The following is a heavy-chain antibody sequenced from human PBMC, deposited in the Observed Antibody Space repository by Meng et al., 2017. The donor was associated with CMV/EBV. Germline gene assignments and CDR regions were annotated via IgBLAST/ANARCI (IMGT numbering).Heavy chain of an antibody. J-gene: IGHJ4*02. D-gene: IGHD1-26*01. CDR2: IRYDGSRK. CDR1: GFTFSTYG. V-gene: IGHV3-30*02. CDR3: TKDRLVGATTGFDF. Sequence: QVLRVECGGVVVQSGGSLRLSCVASGFTFSTYGMHWVRQAPGKGLEWVTFIRYDGSRKYYADSVKGRFTISRDNSKNTLYLQMNNLRAEDTAVYYCTKDRLVGATTGFDFWGQGTLVTVSS.